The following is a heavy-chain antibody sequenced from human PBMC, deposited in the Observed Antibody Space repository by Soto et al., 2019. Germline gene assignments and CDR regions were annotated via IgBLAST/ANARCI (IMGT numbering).Heavy chain of an antibody. J-gene: IGHJ5*02. V-gene: IGHV4-31*03. Sequence: SETLSLTCTVSGGSISSGGYYWSWIRQHPGKGLEWIGYIYYSGSTYYNPSLKSRVTISVDTSKNQFSLKLSSVTAADTAVYYCARGITMVRGVIRKATWFDPWGQGTLVTVSS. CDR3: ARGITMVRGVIRKATWFDP. CDR2: IYYSGST. D-gene: IGHD3-10*01. CDR1: GGSISSGGYY.